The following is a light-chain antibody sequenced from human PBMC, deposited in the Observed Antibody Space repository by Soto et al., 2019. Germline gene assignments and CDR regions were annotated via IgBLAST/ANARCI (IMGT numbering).Light chain of an antibody. CDR2: DAS. J-gene: IGKJ4*01. V-gene: IGKV3-11*01. CDR3: QQRSNWGLT. CDR1: QSVRSS. Sequence: EIVLTQSPATLSLSPGDRVTLSCRASQSVRSSLAWYQQKPGQAPRLLIYDASNRATGIPARFSGSGSGKDFTLTISSLEPEDFAVYYCQQRSNWGLTFGGGTKVEIK.